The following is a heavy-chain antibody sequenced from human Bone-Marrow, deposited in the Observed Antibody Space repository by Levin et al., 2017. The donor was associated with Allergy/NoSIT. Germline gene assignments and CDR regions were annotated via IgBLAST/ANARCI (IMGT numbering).Heavy chain of an antibody. Sequence: SGGSLRLSCAASGFTFSNNGMSWVRQAPGKGLEWVSSISATGGSIYYAGSVKGRFTTSRDNSNNRLFLQMNSLRVDDTAVYYCAKDRGFSYGYGFDDWGQGTPVTVSA. V-gene: IGHV3-23*01. CDR1: GFTFSNNG. D-gene: IGHD5-18*01. CDR2: ISATGGSI. J-gene: IGHJ4*02. CDR3: AKDRGFSYGYGFDD.